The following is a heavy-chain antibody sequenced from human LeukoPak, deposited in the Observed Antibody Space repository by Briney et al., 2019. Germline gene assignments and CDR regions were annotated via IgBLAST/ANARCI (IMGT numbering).Heavy chain of an antibody. CDR1: GYTFTGYY. J-gene: IGHJ5*02. Sequence: ASVKVSCKASGYTFTGYYMHWLRQAPGQGLEWMGWINPNSGGTNYAQKFQGRVTMTRDTSISTAYMELSRLRSDDTAVYYCARGPQLWLRGNWFDPWGQGTLVTVSS. CDR2: INPNSGGT. V-gene: IGHV1-2*02. D-gene: IGHD5-18*01. CDR3: ARGPQLWLRGNWFDP.